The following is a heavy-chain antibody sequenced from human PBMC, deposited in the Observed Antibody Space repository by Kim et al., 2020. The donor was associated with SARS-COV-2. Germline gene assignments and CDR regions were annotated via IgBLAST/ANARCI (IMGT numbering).Heavy chain of an antibody. CDR3: AREKQTGHYYIDV. Sequence: YVDSVEGRFAISRDNSKNTVYLQMDSLRAGDTAMYYCAREKQTGHYYIDVWGKGTTVTVSS. J-gene: IGHJ6*03. V-gene: IGHV3-30*03.